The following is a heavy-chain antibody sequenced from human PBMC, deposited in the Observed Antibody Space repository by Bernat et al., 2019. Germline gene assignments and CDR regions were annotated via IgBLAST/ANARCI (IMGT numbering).Heavy chain of an antibody. CDR3: ARDPINPAFTPAYWFDP. V-gene: IGHV3-30-3*01. J-gene: IGHJ5*02. Sequence: VQLVESGGGLVKPGGSLRLSCAASNFTFDKAWMNWVRQAPGKGLEWVAVISYDGSNKYYADSVKGRFTISRDNSKNTLYLQMNSLRAEDTAVYYCARDPINPAFTPAYWFDPWGQGTLVTVSS. CDR2: ISYDGSNK. CDR1: NFTFDKAW.